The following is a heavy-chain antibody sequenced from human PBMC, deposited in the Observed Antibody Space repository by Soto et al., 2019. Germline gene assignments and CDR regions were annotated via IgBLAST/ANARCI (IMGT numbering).Heavy chain of an antibody. CDR2: IRSKAYGGTT. V-gene: IGHV3-49*03. CDR1: GFTGGKYG. CDR3: TRVGLPYYYDSSGYYPNFDY. Sequence: GARGVGWTDFGFTGGKYGMSWFRQAPGKGLGWVGFIRSKAYGGTTEYAASVKGRFTISRDDSKSIAYLQMNSLKTEDTAVYYCTRVGLPYYYDSSGYYPNFDYWGQATLVTVSS. J-gene: IGHJ4*02. D-gene: IGHD3-22*01.